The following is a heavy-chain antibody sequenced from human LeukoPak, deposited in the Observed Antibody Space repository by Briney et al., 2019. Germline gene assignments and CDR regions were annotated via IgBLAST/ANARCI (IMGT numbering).Heavy chain of an antibody. Sequence: GGSLRLSCAASGFTFSDYYMSWIRQAPGKGLEWVSYFSSSSSYTNYADSVKGRFTISRDNAKNSLYLQMDSLRAEDTAVYYCARRYCSGGSCYFDYWGQGALVTVSS. CDR1: GFTFSDYY. V-gene: IGHV3-11*06. D-gene: IGHD2-15*01. CDR3: ARRYCSGGSCYFDY. J-gene: IGHJ4*02. CDR2: FSSSSSYT.